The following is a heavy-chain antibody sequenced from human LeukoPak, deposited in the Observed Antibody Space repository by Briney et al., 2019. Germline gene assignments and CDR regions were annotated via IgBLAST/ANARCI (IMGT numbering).Heavy chain of an antibody. Sequence: LVKVSCKASGGTFSSYAISWVRQAPGQGLEWMGGIIPIFGTANYAQKFQGRVTITADESTSTAYMELSSLRSEDTAVYYCARDGRSWSGYFHQPYYYYYMDVWGKGTTVTVSS. CDR1: GGTFSSYA. V-gene: IGHV1-69*01. J-gene: IGHJ6*03. D-gene: IGHD3-3*01. CDR2: IIPIFGTA. CDR3: ARDGRSWSGYFHQPYYYYYMDV.